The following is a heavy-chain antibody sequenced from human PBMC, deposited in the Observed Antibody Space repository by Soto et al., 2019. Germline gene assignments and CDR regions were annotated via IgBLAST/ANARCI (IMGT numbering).Heavy chain of an antibody. J-gene: IGHJ4*02. CDR3: ARDPDYGDYWGYDFDS. Sequence: QVQLVQSGTEVKKPGASVKVSCKTSGYTFAAYFIHWVRQAPGQGLEWMGWINPTSGATEYAQKFQDRVTMTRDTPITTAYMELSRLRSDDTAVYYCARDPDYGDYWGYDFDSWGQGTLVTVSS. D-gene: IGHD4-17*01. V-gene: IGHV1-2*02. CDR2: INPTSGAT. CDR1: GYTFAAYF.